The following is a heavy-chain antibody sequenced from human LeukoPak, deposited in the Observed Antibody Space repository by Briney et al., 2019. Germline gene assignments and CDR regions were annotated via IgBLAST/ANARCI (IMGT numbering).Heavy chain of an antibody. V-gene: IGHV3-23*01. CDR2: ISGTGATT. J-gene: IGHJ4*02. CDR1: GFIFNNYA. Sequence: GGSLRLSCAASGFIFNNYAMSWVRQAPGKGLEWVSSISGTGATTYYADSVKGRFTISRDNSKNTLYLQMNTLRAEDTAVYYCARASGYSGYDPFDYWGQGTLVTVSS. CDR3: ARASGYSGYDPFDY. D-gene: IGHD5-12*01.